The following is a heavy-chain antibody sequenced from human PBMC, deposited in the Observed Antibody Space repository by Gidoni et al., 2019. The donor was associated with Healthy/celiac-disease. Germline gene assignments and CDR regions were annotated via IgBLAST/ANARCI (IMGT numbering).Heavy chain of an antibody. CDR3: ARNVVVTASNWFDP. CDR1: GGSISSGGYY. Sequence: QVQLQESGTGPVKPSQTLSLTCTVSGGSISSGGYYWSWIRQHPGKGLEWIGYLYYSGSTYYNPSLKSRVTISVDTSKSQFSLKLSSVTAADTAVYYCARNVVVTASNWFDPWGQGTLVTVSS. V-gene: IGHV4-31*03. D-gene: IGHD2-21*02. CDR2: LYYSGST. J-gene: IGHJ5*02.